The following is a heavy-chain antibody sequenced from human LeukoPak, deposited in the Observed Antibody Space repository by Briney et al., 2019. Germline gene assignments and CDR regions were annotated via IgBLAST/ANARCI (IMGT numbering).Heavy chain of an antibody. CDR1: GFTFSTYG. V-gene: IGHV3-33*01. CDR2: IWYDGENK. J-gene: IGHJ5*02. Sequence: SGGSLRLSCAASGFTFSTYGMHWVRQAPGKGLEWVALIWYDGENKYYADSVKGRFTISRDNSKNTLNLQMNSLRAEDTAVYYCVGSGGRGQNWFDPWGQGTLVTVSS. CDR3: VGSGGRGQNWFDP. D-gene: IGHD2-15*01.